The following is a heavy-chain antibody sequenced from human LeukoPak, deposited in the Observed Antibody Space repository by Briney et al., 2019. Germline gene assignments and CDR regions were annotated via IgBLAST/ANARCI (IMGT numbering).Heavy chain of an antibody. CDR2: ISSSGSTI. CDR3: ARGGYCSSTSCYENYYYGMDV. Sequence: GRSLRLSCAASGFTFSSYEMNWVRQAPGKGLEWVSYISSSGSTIYYADSVKGRFTISSDNAKNSLYLQMNSLRAEDTAVYYCARGGYCSSTSCYENYYYGMDVWGQGTTVTVSS. CDR1: GFTFSSYE. D-gene: IGHD2-2*01. J-gene: IGHJ6*02. V-gene: IGHV3-48*03.